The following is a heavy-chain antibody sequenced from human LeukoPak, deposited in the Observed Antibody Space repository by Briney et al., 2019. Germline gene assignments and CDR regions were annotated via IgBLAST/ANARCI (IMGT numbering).Heavy chain of an antibody. D-gene: IGHD6-13*01. Sequence: PSQTLSLTCAVSGGSISSGGYSWSWIRQPPGKGLEWIGYIYHSGSTYYNPSLKSRVTISVDRSKNQFSLKLSSVTAADTAVYYCARHSYSSSGDWFDPWGQGTLVTVSS. J-gene: IGHJ5*02. V-gene: IGHV4-30-2*01. CDR1: GGSISSGGYS. CDR3: ARHSYSSSGDWFDP. CDR2: IYHSGST.